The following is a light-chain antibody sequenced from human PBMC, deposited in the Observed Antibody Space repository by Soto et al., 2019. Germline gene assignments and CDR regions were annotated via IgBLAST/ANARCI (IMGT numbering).Light chain of an antibody. CDR2: GAA. CDR1: QSISSN. CDR3: QQYDKWPPVCT. J-gene: IGKJ2*02. Sequence: EIVMTQSPATLSLSPGERATLSCRASQSISSNLAWYQQKRGQAPRLLIYGAATRATGIPARFSGSGSGTEFTLTINSLQSEDFAVYYCQQYDKWPPVCTFGQGTKLEIK. V-gene: IGKV3-15*01.